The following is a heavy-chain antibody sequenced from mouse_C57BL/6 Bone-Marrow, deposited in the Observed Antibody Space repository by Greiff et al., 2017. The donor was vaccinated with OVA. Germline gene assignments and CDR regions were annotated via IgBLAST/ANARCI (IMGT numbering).Heavy chain of an antibody. Sequence: VQLKESGPELVKPGASVKIPCKASGYTFTDYNMDWVKQSPGQSLEWIGDINPNNGGTNYNQKFKGKATLTVDTSSSTAYMELRSLTSEDTADYYGASVGICYDYDERPLAYWGQGTLVTVSA. CDR2: INPNNGGT. J-gene: IGHJ3*01. CDR3: ASVGICYDYDERPLAY. D-gene: IGHD2-4*01. CDR1: GYTFTDYN. V-gene: IGHV1-18*01.